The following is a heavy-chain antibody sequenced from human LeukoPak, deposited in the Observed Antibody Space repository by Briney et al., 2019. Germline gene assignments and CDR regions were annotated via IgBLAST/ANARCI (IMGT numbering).Heavy chain of an antibody. V-gene: IGHV1-46*01. CDR2: INPSGGST. D-gene: IGHD2-2*01. CDR1: GYTFSSYY. CDR3: ASYFYCSSTSCSARGFDY. Sequence: ASVKVSCKASGYTFSSYYMHWVRQAPGQGLEWMGIINPSGGSTSYAQKFQGRVTITTDESTSTAYMELSSLRSEDTAVYYCASYFYCSSTSCSARGFDYWGQGTLVTVSS. J-gene: IGHJ4*02.